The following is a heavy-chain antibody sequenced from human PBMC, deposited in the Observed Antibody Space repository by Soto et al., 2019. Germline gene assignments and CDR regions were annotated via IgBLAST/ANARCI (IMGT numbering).Heavy chain of an antibody. Sequence: QVQLQESGPGLVKPSETLSLTCSVSGGSINRYWWGWIRQPAGKGLEWIGRVYSSGTTDYNPSLTSRATMSVETSKNQFSLKLSSVTAADTAVYYCARDIGSYAYGEGYWGQGIQVTVSS. CDR3: ARDIGSYAYGEGY. V-gene: IGHV4-4*07. J-gene: IGHJ4*02. D-gene: IGHD3-10*01. CDR2: VYSSGTT. CDR1: GGSINRYW.